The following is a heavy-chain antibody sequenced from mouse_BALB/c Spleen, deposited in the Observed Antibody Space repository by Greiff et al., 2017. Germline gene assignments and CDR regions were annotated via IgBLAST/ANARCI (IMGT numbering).Heavy chain of an antibody. V-gene: IGHV1-9*01. CDR3: ARGRAYYGNYDFDY. J-gene: IGHJ2*01. CDR2: ILPGSGST. CDR1: GYTFSSYW. Sequence: VQLQQSGAELMKPGASVKISCKATGYTFSSYWIEWVKQRPGHGLEWIGEILPGSGSTNYNEKFKGKATFTADTSSNTAYMQLSSLTSEDSAVYYCARGRAYYGNYDFDYWGQGTTLTVSS. D-gene: IGHD2-10*01.